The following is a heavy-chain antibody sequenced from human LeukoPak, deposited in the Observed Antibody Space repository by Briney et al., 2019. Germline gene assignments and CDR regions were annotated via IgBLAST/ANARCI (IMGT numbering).Heavy chain of an antibody. CDR1: GNSISSGDNY. V-gene: IGHV4-61*10. CDR3: ARVGADFWSGYNYYYYMDV. D-gene: IGHD3-3*01. J-gene: IGHJ6*03. CDR2: INHSGST. Sequence: SETLSLTCTVSGNSISSGDNYWSWIRQPAGKGLEWIGEINHSGSTNYNPSLKSRVTISVDTSKNQFSLKLSSVTAADTAVYYCARVGADFWSGYNYYYYMDVWGKGTTVTVSS.